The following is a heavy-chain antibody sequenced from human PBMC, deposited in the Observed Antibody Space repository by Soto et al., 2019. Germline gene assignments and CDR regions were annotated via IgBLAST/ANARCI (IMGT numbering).Heavy chain of an antibody. CDR1: GFTFSNYW. J-gene: IGHJ4*02. CDR2: INQDGVEQ. CDR3: ARDQERELPRVIDF. Sequence: EVLLVESGGALVQPGGSLRLSCATSGFTFSNYWMSWVRQAPGKGLEWVANINQDGVEQNYVDSVKGRFTISRDTANNSLYLQMHSLRAEDTAVYYCARDQERELPRVIDFWGQGTLVTVSS. V-gene: IGHV3-7*01. D-gene: IGHD1-7*01.